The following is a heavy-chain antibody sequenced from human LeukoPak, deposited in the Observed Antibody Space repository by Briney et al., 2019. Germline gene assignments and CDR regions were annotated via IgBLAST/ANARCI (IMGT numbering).Heavy chain of an antibody. CDR2: IYYSGST. J-gene: IGHJ4*02. CDR1: GGSISSYY. D-gene: IGHD3-10*01. V-gene: IGHV4-59*01. CDR3: ARDRGYLDYFDY. Sequence: SETLSLTCTVSGGSISSYYWSWIRQPPGKGLEWVGYIYYSGSTNYNPSLKSRVTISVDTSKNQFSLKLSSVTAADTAVYYCARDRGYLDYFDYWGQGTLVTVSS.